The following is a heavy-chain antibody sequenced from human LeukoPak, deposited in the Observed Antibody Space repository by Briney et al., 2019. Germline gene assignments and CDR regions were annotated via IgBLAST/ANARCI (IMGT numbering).Heavy chain of an antibody. CDR2: INAGNGNT. Sequence: GASVKVSCKASGYTFTTYAMHWVRQAPGQRLEWMGWINAGNGNTKYSQEFQGRVTITRDTSASTAYMELSSLRSEDMAVYYCARQYSSSWYIDAFDIWGQGTMVTVSS. V-gene: IGHV1-3*03. J-gene: IGHJ3*02. CDR3: ARQYSSSWYIDAFDI. D-gene: IGHD6-13*01. CDR1: GYTFTTYA.